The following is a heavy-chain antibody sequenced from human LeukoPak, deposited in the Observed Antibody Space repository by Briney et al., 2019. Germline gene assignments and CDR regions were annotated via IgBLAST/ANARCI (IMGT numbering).Heavy chain of an antibody. V-gene: IGHV4-59*08. CDR1: GGSISSYY. CDR2: IYYSGST. J-gene: IGHJ4*02. Sequence: ETLSLTCTVSGGSISSYYWSWIRQPPGKGLEGIGYIYYSGSTNYNPSLKSRVTISVDTSKNQFSLKLSSVTAADTAVYYCARHVLWGSGIYFDYWGQGTLVTVSS. CDR3: ARHVLWGSGIYFDY. D-gene: IGHD3-10*01.